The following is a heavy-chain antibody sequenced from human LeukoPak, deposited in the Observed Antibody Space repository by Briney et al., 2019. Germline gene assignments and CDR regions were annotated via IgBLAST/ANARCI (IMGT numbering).Heavy chain of an antibody. J-gene: IGHJ6*02. D-gene: IGHD5-24*01. V-gene: IGHV1-69*04. Sequence: ASVRVSCKASGGTFSSYAISWVRQAPGQGLEWMGRIIPILGIANYAQKFQGRVTITADKSTSTAYMELSSLRSEDTAVYYCAREGASGYNSYYYYGMDVWGQGTTVTVSS. CDR3: AREGASGYNSYYYYGMDV. CDR2: IIPILGIA. CDR1: GGTFSSYA.